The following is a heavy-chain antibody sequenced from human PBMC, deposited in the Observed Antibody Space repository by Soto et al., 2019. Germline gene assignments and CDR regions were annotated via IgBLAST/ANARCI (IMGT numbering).Heavy chain of an antibody. D-gene: IGHD2-15*01. V-gene: IGHV5-51*01. CDR2: IYPGDSDI. J-gene: IGHJ6*02. CDR3: ARQLPYGGNSRYLMDV. Sequence: GESLKISCKGSGYSFTSYWIGWVRQMPGKGLEWMGIIYPGDSDIRYSPSFQGQVTISADKSISTAYLQWSGLKASDTAIYYCARQLPYGGNSRYLMDVCGQGTTVPVSS. CDR1: GYSFTSYW.